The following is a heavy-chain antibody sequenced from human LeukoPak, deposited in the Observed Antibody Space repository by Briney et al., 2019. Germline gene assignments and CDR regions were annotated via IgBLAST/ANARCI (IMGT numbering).Heavy chain of an antibody. CDR1: SGSVSSGSCY. D-gene: IGHD3-16*01. CDR2: IYYRGST. J-gene: IGHJ4*02. Sequence: PSETQSLTCTVSSGSVSSGSCYWSWIRQPPGKGLEWIGYIYYRGSTNYNPSLKSRVTISVDTSKNQFSLKLSSVTAADTAVYFCARHGMGGSYKLDYWGQGILVTVSS. CDR3: ARHGMGGSYKLDY. V-gene: IGHV4-61*01.